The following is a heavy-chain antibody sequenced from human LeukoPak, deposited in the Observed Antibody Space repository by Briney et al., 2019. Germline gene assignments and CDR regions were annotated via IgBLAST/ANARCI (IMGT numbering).Heavy chain of an antibody. Sequence: GASVKVSCKVSGYTLTELSMHWVRQAPGKGLEWMGGFDPEDGETIYAQKFQGRATMTTDTSTSTAYMELRSLRSDDTAVYYCARGTKSNQLLFFFDYWGQGTLVTVSS. CDR1: GYTLTELS. J-gene: IGHJ4*02. V-gene: IGHV1-24*01. CDR3: ARGTKSNQLLFFFDY. CDR2: FDPEDGET. D-gene: IGHD2-2*01.